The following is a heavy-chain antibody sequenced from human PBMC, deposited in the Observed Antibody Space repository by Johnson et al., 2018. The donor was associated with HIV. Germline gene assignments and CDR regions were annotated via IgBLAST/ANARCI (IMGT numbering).Heavy chain of an antibody. CDR3: ARGHEQLGSGDAFDI. D-gene: IGHD6-6*01. J-gene: IGHJ3*02. V-gene: IGHV3-11*04. Sequence: VQLVESGGGLVKPGGSLRLSCAASGFTFSDYYMNWVRQAPGKGLEWVSYISSSSSTIYQADSVKGRFTISRDNAKNSLYLQMNSLRVEDTAVYYCARGHEQLGSGDAFDIWGQATMVIVSS. CDR1: GFTFSDYY. CDR2: ISSSSSTI.